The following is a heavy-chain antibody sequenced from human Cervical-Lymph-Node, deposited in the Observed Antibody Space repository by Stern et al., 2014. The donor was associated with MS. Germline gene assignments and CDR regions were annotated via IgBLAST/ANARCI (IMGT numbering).Heavy chain of an antibody. Sequence: VQLVQSGAEVKKPGSSVQVSCKASGGTFNVYAINWLRQAPGQGLEWMGGIIPIIGTANYAQKFQGRVTITADGSTRTSSMQMSSLRFDDTAVYYCARDGRHTDNYGLDVWGQGTTVTVSS. D-gene: IGHD3-9*01. CDR1: GGTFNVYA. V-gene: IGHV1-69*01. CDR2: IIPIIGTA. J-gene: IGHJ6*02. CDR3: ARDGRHTDNYGLDV.